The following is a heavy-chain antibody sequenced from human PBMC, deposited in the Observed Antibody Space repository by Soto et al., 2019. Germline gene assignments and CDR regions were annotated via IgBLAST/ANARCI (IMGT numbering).Heavy chain of an antibody. CDR1: GYSISSGYY. CDR2: IYHSGST. Sequence: PSETLSLTCAVSGYSISSGYYWGWIRQPPGKGLEWIGSIYHSGSTYYNPSLKSRVTISVDTSKNQFSLKLSSVTAADTAVYYCARGPHIAAPYNWLDPWGQGTLVTVYS. V-gene: IGHV4-38-2*01. CDR3: ARGPHIAAPYNWLDP. D-gene: IGHD6-6*01. J-gene: IGHJ5*02.